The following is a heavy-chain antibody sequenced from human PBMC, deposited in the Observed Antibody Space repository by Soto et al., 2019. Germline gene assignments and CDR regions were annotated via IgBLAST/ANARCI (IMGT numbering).Heavy chain of an antibody. CDR2: INPIVSMS. CDR1: GDTFSFYT. Sequence: QVQLVQSGTEVKKPGSSVKVSCKASGDTFSFYTINWVRQAPGLGLEWVGRINPIVSMSNYAQKFQGRVSTTADKSTSTAYMELRSLRSVDTAMYFCASSYGSGYRAFDYWGQGALVIVSS. D-gene: IGHD3-10*01. V-gene: IGHV1-69*02. J-gene: IGHJ4*02. CDR3: ASSYGSGYRAFDY.